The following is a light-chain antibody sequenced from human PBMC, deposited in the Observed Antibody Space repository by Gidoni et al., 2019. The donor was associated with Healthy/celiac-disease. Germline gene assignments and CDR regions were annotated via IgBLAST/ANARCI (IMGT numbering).Light chain of an antibody. CDR1: QSVSSN. CDR3: QQYNNWPPWT. CDR2: GAS. V-gene: IGKV3-15*01. Sequence: EIVLTQSPSTLSVSPGERATPPCRASQSVSSNLAWYQQKPGQAPRLLIYGASTRATGIPASFSGSGSGTEFTLTISSLQSEDFAVYYCQQYNNWPPWTFGQXTKVEIK. J-gene: IGKJ1*01.